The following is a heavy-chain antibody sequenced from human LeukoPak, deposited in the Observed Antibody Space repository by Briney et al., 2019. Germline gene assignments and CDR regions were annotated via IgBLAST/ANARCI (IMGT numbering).Heavy chain of an antibody. V-gene: IGHV4-4*07. D-gene: IGHD3-16*01. Sequence: PLETLSLTCTVSGGSISSYYWSWIRQPAGKGLEWIGRIYTSGSTNYNPSLKSRVTMSVDTSKNQFSLKLSSVTAADTAVYYCARDVRYDYVWGSSDNWFDPWGQGTLVTVSS. CDR2: IYTSGST. CDR1: GGSISSYY. CDR3: ARDVRYDYVWGSSDNWFDP. J-gene: IGHJ5*02.